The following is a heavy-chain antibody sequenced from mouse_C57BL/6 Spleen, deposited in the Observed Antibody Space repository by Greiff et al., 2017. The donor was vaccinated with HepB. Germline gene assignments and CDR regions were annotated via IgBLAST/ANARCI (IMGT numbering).Heavy chain of an antibody. CDR2: ISSGGSYT. Sequence: EVMLVESGGDLVKPGGSLKLSCAASGFTFSSYGMSWVRQTPDKRLEWVATISSGGSYTYYPDSVKGRFTISRDNAKNTLYLQMSSLKSEDTAMYYCARLRTAQALDYWGQGTTLTVSS. J-gene: IGHJ2*01. V-gene: IGHV5-6*01. CDR3: ARLRTAQALDY. D-gene: IGHD3-2*02. CDR1: GFTFSSYG.